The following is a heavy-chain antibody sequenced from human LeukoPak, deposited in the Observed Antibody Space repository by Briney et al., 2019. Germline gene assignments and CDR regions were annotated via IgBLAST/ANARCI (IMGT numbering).Heavy chain of an antibody. Sequence: GASVKVSCKVSGYTLTGYYMHWVRQAPGQGLEWMGRINPNSGGTNYAQKFQGRVTMTRDTSISTAYMELSRLRSDDTAVYYCARDTGDYSWFDPWGQGTLVTVSS. D-gene: IGHD3-10*01. CDR3: ARDTGDYSWFDP. J-gene: IGHJ5*02. CDR2: INPNSGGT. V-gene: IGHV1-2*06. CDR1: GYTLTGYY.